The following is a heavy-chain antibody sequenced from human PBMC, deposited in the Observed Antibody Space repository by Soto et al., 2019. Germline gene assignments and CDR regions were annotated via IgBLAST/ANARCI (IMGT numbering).Heavy chain of an antibody. V-gene: IGHV3-23*01. CDR2: VSGSGDST. CDR3: AKDLPSARPYYFYYYGMDV. J-gene: IGHJ6*02. CDR1: GFTFSNYA. D-gene: IGHD6-6*01. Sequence: GGSLRLSCAASGFTFSNYAMSWVRQAPGKGLEWVSAVSGSGDSTYYADSVKGRFTISRDNSKNTLYLQMNSLRAEDTVVYYCAKDLPSARPYYFYYYGMDVWGQGTTVTVSS.